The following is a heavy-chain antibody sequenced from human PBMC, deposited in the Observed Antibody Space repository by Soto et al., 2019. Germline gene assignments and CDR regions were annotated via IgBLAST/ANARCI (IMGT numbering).Heavy chain of an antibody. CDR1: GLTFSNFA. CDR2: ISASGGST. D-gene: IGHD1-26*01. CDR3: AKGERTNRATWRNWCDP. Sequence: GGSLRLSCVASGLTFSNFAMSWVRQAPGKGLEWVSAISASGGSTYYADSVKGRFTISRDNSKNTLYLQMKRLRVEDTAVYYCAKGERTNRATWRNWCDPWGEGTQVTVSA. J-gene: IGHJ5*02. V-gene: IGHV3-23*01.